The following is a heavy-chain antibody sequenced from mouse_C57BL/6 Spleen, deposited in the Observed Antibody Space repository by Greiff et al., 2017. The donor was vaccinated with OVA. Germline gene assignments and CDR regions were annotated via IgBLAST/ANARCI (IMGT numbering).Heavy chain of an antibody. CDR2: IDPYSGGT. V-gene: IGHV1-72*01. CDR3: ARYDYDGGEAY. D-gene: IGHD2-4*01. J-gene: IGHJ3*01. Sequence: QVQLQQPGAELVKPGASVKLSCKASGYTFTSYWMHWVKQRPGRGLEWIGRIDPYSGGTKYNEKVTSKATLTVDKPPSTAYMQLSSLTSEDSAVYYCARYDYDGGEAYWGQGTLVTVSA. CDR1: GYTFTSYW.